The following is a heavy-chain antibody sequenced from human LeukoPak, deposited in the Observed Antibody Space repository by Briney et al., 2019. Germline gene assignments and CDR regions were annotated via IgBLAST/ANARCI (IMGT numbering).Heavy chain of an antibody. CDR3: ARVLITFGGIRPNAFDI. CDR1: GGSISSSSYY. D-gene: IGHD3-16*01. J-gene: IGHJ3*02. CDR2: IYYSGST. V-gene: IGHV4-39*07. Sequence: SETLSLTCTVSGGSISSSSYYWGWIRQPPGKGLEWIGSIYYSGSTYYNPSLKSRVTISVDTSKNQSYLQLSSVTAADTAVYYCARVLITFGGIRPNAFDIWGQGTMVTVSS.